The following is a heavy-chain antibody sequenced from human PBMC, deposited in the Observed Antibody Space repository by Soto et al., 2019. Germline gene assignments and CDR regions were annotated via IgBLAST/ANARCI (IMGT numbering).Heavy chain of an antibody. J-gene: IGHJ6*02. V-gene: IGHV4-39*01. D-gene: IGHD3-22*01. CDR3: AGGDYYHSSGYYFYYYTMDV. Sequence: LSLTCTVSGGSISSSSYYWGWIRQPPGKGLDWIGNVYYGGSTYYNPSLKSRVTISVETSKSQFSLKLSSVTAADTAVYYCAGGDYYHSSGYYFYYYTMDVWGQGTTVTVSS. CDR1: GGSISSSSYY. CDR2: VYYGGST.